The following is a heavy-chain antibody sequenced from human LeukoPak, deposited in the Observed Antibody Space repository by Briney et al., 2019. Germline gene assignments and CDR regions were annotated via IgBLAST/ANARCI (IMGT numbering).Heavy chain of an antibody. J-gene: IGHJ4*02. CDR3: ARAFQPRSIVGATDY. CDR2: ISSNGGST. Sequence: GGSLRLSCAASGFTFSSYAMHWVRQAPGKGLEYVSAISSNGGSTYYANSVKGRFTISRDNSKNTLYLQMGSLRAEDMAVHYCARAFQPRSIVGATDYWGQGTLVTVSS. CDR1: GFTFSSYA. D-gene: IGHD1-26*01. V-gene: IGHV3-64*01.